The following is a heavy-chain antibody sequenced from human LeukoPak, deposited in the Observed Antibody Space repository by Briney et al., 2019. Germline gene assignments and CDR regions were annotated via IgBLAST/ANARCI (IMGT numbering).Heavy chain of an antibody. J-gene: IGHJ6*02. CDR2: IWYDGSNK. V-gene: IGHV3-33*06. Sequence: GGSPRLSCEASGFTFSSNGMHWVRQTPGKGLEWVAVIWYDGSNKYYADSVKGRFIISRDNSKNTLYLQMNSLRAEDTAVYYCAKSARFCTNDVCYTNYYYGMDVWGQGTTVTVSS. D-gene: IGHD2-8*01. CDR3: AKSARFCTNDVCYTNYYYGMDV. CDR1: GFTFSSNG.